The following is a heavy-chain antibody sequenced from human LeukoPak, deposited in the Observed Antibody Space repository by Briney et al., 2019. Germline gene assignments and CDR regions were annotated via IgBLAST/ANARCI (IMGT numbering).Heavy chain of an antibody. CDR2: INPSGGST. V-gene: IGHV1-46*01. CDR3: AADYYDSSGRRFFKPNFDY. Sequence: ASVTVSCKASGYTFTSYYMHWVRQAPGQGLEWMGIINPSGGSTSYAQKFQGRVTMTRDTSTSTVYMELSSLRSEDTAVYYCAADYYDSSGRRFFKPNFDYWGQGTLVTVSS. CDR1: GYTFTSYY. D-gene: IGHD3-22*01. J-gene: IGHJ4*02.